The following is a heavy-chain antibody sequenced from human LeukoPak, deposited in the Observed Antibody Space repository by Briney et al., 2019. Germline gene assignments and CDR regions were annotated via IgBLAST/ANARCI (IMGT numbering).Heavy chain of an antibody. CDR1: GGSISSSNW. CDR3: AREKDRIAARPLDY. J-gene: IGHJ4*02. D-gene: IGHD6-6*01. Sequence: SETLSLTCAVSGGSISSSNWWSWVRQPPGKGLEWIGEIYHSGSTNYNPSLKSRVTISVDKSKNQFSLKLSSVTAADTAVYYCAREKDRIAARPLDYWGQGTLVTVSS. CDR2: IYHSGST. V-gene: IGHV4-4*02.